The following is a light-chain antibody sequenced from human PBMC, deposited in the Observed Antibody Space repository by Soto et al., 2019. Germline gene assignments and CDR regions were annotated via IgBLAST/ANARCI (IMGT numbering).Light chain of an antibody. Sequence: DIQMTQSPSSLSASVGDSVTITRRASQSIASDVNWYQQKPGKAPKLLIYAASSLQSGVPSRFSGSGSGTDFTLTISSLQPEDFATYYCQQSYSTPWTFGQGTKVDIK. CDR2: AAS. V-gene: IGKV1-39*01. J-gene: IGKJ1*01. CDR1: QSIASD. CDR3: QQSYSTPWT.